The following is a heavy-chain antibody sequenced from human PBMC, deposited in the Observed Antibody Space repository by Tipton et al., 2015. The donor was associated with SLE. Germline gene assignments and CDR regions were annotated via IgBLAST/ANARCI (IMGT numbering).Heavy chain of an antibody. CDR3: ARNLPYSGLDP. J-gene: IGHJ5*02. V-gene: IGHV3-11*01. D-gene: IGHD5-12*01. CDR1: GFTFSDYY. Sequence: SLRLSCAASGFTFSDYYMSWIRRAPGKGLEWISYISGSGTYMYYADSLKGRFTISRDNAKSSLSLQMNSLTDEDTAFYYCARNLPYSGLDPWGQGTLVTVSS. CDR2: ISGSGTYM.